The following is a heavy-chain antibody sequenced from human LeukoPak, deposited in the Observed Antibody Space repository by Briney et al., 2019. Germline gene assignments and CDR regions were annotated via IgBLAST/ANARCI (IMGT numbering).Heavy chain of an antibody. D-gene: IGHD2-2*01. CDR2: ISAYNGNT. Sequence: RASVKVSCKASVYTFTSYGISWVRQAPGQGLDWMGWISAYNGNTNYAHKYQGRVTMTTDTSTSTAFLELRSLRSDDTAVYYCARWEYCSSTSCYDESETFDYWGQGTLVTVSS. CDR3: ARWEYCSSTSCYDESETFDY. CDR1: VYTFTSYG. V-gene: IGHV1-18*01. J-gene: IGHJ4*02.